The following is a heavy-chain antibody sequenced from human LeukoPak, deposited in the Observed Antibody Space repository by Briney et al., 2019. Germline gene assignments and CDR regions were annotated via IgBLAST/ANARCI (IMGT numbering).Heavy chain of an antibody. J-gene: IGHJ4*02. CDR3: ARELVDSSSSFDY. CDR1: GDSVSSNSAA. D-gene: IGHD3-22*01. V-gene: IGHV6-1*01. Sequence: SQTLSLTCAISGDSVSSNSAAWNWIRQFPSRGLEWLGRTYYRSKWYNDYAVSVKSRITINPDTSKNQFSLQLNSVTPEDTAVYYCARELVDSSSSFDYWGQGTLVTVSS. CDR2: TYYRSKWYN.